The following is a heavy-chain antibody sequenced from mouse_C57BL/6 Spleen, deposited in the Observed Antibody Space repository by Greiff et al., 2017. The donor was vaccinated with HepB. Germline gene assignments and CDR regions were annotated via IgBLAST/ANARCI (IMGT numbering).Heavy chain of an antibody. CDR3: ARPYYYGSSHWYFDV. D-gene: IGHD1-1*01. V-gene: IGHV7-3*01. J-gene: IGHJ1*03. CDR1: GFTFTDYY. CDR2: IRNKANGYTT. Sequence: EVQRVESGGGLVQPGGSLSLSCAASGFTFTDYYMSWVRQPPGKALEWLGFIRNKANGYTTEYSASVKGRFTISRDNSQSILYLQMNALRAEDSATYYCARPYYYGSSHWYFDVWGTGTTVTVSS.